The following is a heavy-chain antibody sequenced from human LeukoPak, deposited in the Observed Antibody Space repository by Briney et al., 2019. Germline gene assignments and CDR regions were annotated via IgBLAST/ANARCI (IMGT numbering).Heavy chain of an antibody. CDR2: TYYKSRWYN. D-gene: IGHD2-2*01. J-gene: IGHJ5*02. Sequence: SQTLTLTCAISGDSVSSNSGSWHWIRQSPSRGLEWLGRTYYKSRWYNDYAISVESRITIDPDTSKNQFSLHLDSVTPGDTAVYYCARGNCSSTFCYGDWFDPWGQGTLVTVSS. V-gene: IGHV6-1*01. CDR1: GDSVSSNSGS. CDR3: ARGNCSSTFCYGDWFDP.